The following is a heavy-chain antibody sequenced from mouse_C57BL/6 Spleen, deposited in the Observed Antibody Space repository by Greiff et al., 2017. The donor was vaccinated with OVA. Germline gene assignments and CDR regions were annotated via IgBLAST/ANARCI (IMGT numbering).Heavy chain of an antibody. CDR1: GYTFTSYW. CDR3: ARKSFGYYALDY. J-gene: IGHJ4*01. V-gene: IGHV1-61*01. Sequence: QVQLQQPGAELVRPGSSVKLSCKASGYTFTSYWMDWVKQRPGQGLEWIGNIYPSDSETHYNQKFKDKATLTVDKSSSTAYMQLSSLTSEDSAVYYCARKSFGYYALDYWGQGTSVTVSS. CDR2: IYPSDSET.